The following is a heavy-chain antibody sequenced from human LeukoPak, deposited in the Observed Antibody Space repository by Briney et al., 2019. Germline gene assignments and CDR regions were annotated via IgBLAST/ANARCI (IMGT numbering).Heavy chain of an antibody. CDR1: GFTFSSSG. CDR2: IRFDGSTQ. D-gene: IGHD1-26*01. CDR3: ATETRGSYSEY. Sequence: GGFLRLSCTASGFTFSSSGMNWVRQARGKGLEWVAFIRFDGSTQYYADSVKGRFTVSRDNSKNTLYLQMNSLRDEDTAVYYCATETRGSYSEYWGQGTLLTVSS. V-gene: IGHV3-30*02. J-gene: IGHJ4*02.